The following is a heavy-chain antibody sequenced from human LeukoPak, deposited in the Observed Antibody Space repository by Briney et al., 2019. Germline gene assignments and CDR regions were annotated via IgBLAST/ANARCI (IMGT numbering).Heavy chain of an antibody. D-gene: IGHD3-3*01. CDR3: ARDHTVVSRDFWSGYHRTPEPYYYYMDV. CDR1: GGSISSHY. CDR2: IYYSGST. V-gene: IGHV4-59*11. Sequence: SETLSLTCTVSGGSISSHYWSWIRQPPGKGLEWIGYIYYSGSTNYNPSLKSRVTMSVDTSKNQFSLKLSSVTTADTAVYYCARDHTVVSRDFWSGYHRTPEPYYYYMDVWGKGTTVTVSS. J-gene: IGHJ6*03.